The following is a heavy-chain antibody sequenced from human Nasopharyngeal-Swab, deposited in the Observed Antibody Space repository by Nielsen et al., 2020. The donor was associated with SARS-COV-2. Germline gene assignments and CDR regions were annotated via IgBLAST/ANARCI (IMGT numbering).Heavy chain of an antibody. CDR3: ASADYGEYYYYYYYMDV. V-gene: IGHV1-24*01. Sequence: WVRQAPGQGLEWMGGFDPEDGETIYAQKFQGRVTMTEDTSTDTAYMELSSLRSEDTAVYYCASADYGEYYYYYYYMDVWGKGTTVTVSS. J-gene: IGHJ6*03. CDR2: FDPEDGET. D-gene: IGHD4-17*01.